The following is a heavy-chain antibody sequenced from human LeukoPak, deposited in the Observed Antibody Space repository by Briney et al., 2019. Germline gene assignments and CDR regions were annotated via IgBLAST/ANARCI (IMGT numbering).Heavy chain of an antibody. CDR2: MFYSGIT. V-gene: IGHV4-39*07. CDR1: GGSIGSSSYY. J-gene: IGHJ4*02. Sequence: SETLSLTCRVSGGSIGSSSYYWGWIRQPPGKGLEWIGSMFYSGITHYNPSLKSRVTMSVDTSKNQFSLKLSSVTAADTAVYYCAREDRIAFDYWGQGTLVTVSS. CDR3: AREDRIAFDY.